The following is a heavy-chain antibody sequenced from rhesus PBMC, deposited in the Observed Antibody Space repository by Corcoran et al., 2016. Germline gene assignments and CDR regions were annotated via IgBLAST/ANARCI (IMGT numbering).Heavy chain of an antibody. J-gene: IGHJ4*01. CDR2: IGWSSGST. Sequence: QVQLQESGTELVKPSETLSLTCAVSGGSISSNYWIWIRTPPGKGLEWIGYIGWSSGSTNYNPSLKRRVTISTDTSKNQFSLKLSSVTAADTAVYYCASNSRGWAAGSDYWGQGVLVTVSS. D-gene: IGHD6-25*01. V-gene: IGHV4-165*01. CDR3: ASNSRGWAAGSDY. CDR1: GGSISSNY.